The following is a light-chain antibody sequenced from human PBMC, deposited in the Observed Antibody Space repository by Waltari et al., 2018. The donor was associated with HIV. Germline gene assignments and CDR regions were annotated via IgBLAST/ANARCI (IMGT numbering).Light chain of an antibody. CDR3: QQRSTWPIT. J-gene: IGKJ4*01. Sequence: EIVLTQSPDTLPLSPGERVTPSCRASQSVSTSLGWYQQKPGLAPRLLISDASNRATGVPARFSGSGSGTDFTLTINGLEPEDFAVYYCQQRSTWPITFGAGTKVEIK. CDR1: QSVSTS. V-gene: IGKV3-11*01. CDR2: DAS.